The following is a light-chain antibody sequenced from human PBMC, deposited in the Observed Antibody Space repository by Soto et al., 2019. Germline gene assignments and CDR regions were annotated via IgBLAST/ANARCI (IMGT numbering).Light chain of an antibody. V-gene: IGLV2-14*01. CDR2: DVS. CDR1: SSDVGGYNY. CDR3: SSYTSSSTPL. J-gene: IGLJ2*01. Sequence: QSALTQSASVSGSPGQSITISCTGTSSDVGGYNYVSWYQQHPGKAPKLLIYDVSYRPSGVSNRFSGSKSGNTASLTISGLQAEDEADYYCSSYTSSSTPLFGGGTQLTVL.